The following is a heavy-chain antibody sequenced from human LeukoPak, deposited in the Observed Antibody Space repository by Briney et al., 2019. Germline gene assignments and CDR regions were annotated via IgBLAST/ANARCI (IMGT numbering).Heavy chain of an antibody. CDR2: ISDRGKT. D-gene: IGHD3-3*01. J-gene: IGHJ3*02. V-gene: IGHV3-23*01. CDR3: AKLPTIFGVADSFDI. Sequence: GGSLRLSCVASGITFSSYDMSWVRQAPGKGLEWISAISDRGKTGYADSVKGRFTISRDNSKNTLYLQLSSLRDEDTAMYYCAKLPTIFGVADSFDIWGQGTLVTVSS. CDR1: GITFSSYD.